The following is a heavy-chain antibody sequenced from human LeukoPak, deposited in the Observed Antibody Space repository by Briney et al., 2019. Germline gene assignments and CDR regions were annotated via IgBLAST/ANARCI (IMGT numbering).Heavy chain of an antibody. CDR2: IYYSGSA. CDR3: ARHEYYGAHCDS. D-gene: IGHD4/OR15-4a*01. J-gene: IGHJ5*01. CDR1: DGSISSSNYY. V-gene: IGHV4-39*01. Sequence: PSETLSLTCTVSDGSISSSNYYWGWLRQPPGMGLKWIGSIYYSGSAYYNASLKSRVTMSVDTSKNQFSLKVDSVTAADTAVYYCARHEYYGAHCDSWGQGALVTVSS.